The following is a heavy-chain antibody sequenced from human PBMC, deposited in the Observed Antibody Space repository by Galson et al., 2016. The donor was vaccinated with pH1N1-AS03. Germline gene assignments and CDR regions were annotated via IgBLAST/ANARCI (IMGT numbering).Heavy chain of an antibody. CDR2: IYCGDSDT. D-gene: IGHD6-19*01. CDR3: ARVIPVAGFHFDS. Sequence: QSGAEVKKPGESLRVSCTGYGYSFSNYWIGWVRQLPGKGLEWMGFIYCGDSDTRYGPSFQGRVTFSADKSTNTAYLRWSRLQASDTAIYYCARVIPVAGFHFDSWGQGTLVTVSS. V-gene: IGHV5-51*03. J-gene: IGHJ4*02. CDR1: GYSFSNYW.